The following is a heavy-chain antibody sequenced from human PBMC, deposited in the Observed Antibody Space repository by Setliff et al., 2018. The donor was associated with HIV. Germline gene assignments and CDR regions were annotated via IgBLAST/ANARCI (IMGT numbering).Heavy chain of an antibody. Sequence: PSETLSLTCTVSGDSISSVNYYWSWIRQSPGKGLEWIGYIYYSGSAYYNPSLKSRLAISVDTSKNQFSLRLNSVTAADTAVYFCARDHCIKGVCHMSYFDYWGQGMLVTVSS. J-gene: IGHJ4*02. CDR2: IYYSGSA. D-gene: IGHD2-8*01. V-gene: IGHV4-30-4*01. CDR1: GDSISSVNYY. CDR3: ARDHCIKGVCHMSYFDY.